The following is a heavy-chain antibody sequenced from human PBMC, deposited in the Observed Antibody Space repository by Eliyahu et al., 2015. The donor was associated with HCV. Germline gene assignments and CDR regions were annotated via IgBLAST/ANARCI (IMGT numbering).Heavy chain of an antibody. J-gene: IGHJ4*02. V-gene: IGHV3-23*01. CDR1: GFTFNXYA. Sequence: EVQLLESGGGLVQPGGSLRLSCAASGFTFNXYAMSWVRQAPGKGLEWVSAISGSGGSTYYADSVKGRFTISRDNSKNTLYLQMNSLRAEDTAVYYCAKDRMDVDTAIPLWGYFDYWGQGTLVTVSS. D-gene: IGHD5-18*01. CDR3: AKDRMDVDTAIPLWGYFDY. CDR2: ISGSGGST.